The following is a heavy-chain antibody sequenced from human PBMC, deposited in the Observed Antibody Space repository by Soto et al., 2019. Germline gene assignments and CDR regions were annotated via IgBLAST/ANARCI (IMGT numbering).Heavy chain of an antibody. CDR2: IREDGSEQ. J-gene: IGHJ5*02. D-gene: IGHD1-1*01. CDR3: ARPPTYNTLDP. CDR1: GFTFSSYW. V-gene: IGHV3-7*01. Sequence: GGSLRLSCAISGFTFSSYWMNWVRQAPGKGLEWVANIREDGSEQYYVDSVKGRFTISRDNARNSLYLQMNSLRVDDTAVYYCARPPTYNTLDPWGQGTLVTVSS.